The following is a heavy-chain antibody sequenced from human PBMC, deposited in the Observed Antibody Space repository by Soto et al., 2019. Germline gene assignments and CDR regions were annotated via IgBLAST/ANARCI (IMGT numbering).Heavy chain of an antibody. V-gene: IGHV3-15*01. CDR2: IKSKTDGGTT. J-gene: IGHJ6*02. CDR1: GFTFSNAW. Sequence: PGGSLRLSCAACGFTFSNAWMSWVRQAPGKGLEWVGRIKSKTDGGTTDYAAPVKGRFTISRDDPKNTLYLQMNSLKTEDTAVYYCTTVFRRKYYGMDVWGQGTTVTAP. CDR3: TTVFRRKYYGMDV.